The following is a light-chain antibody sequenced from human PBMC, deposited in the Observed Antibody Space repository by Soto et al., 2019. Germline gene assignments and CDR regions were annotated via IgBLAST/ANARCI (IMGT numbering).Light chain of an antibody. CDR1: SSNIGAGYD. CDR3: CSYAGSYTYV. CDR2: SNN. V-gene: IGLV1-40*01. J-gene: IGLJ1*01. Sequence: QSVLTQPPSVSGAPGQRVTISCTGSSSNIGAGYDVHWYQQLPRTAPKLLIYSNNNRPSGVPDRFSGSKSGTSASLTISELQAEDEADYYCCSYAGSYTYVFGTGTKLTVL.